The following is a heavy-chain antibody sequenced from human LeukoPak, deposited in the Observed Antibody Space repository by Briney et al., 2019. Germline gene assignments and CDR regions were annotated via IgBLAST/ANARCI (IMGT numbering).Heavy chain of an antibody. Sequence: ASVKVSCKASGYTFTGYYIHWVRQAPGQGLEWMGWMNPNSGNTGYAQKFQGRVTMTRNTSISTAYMELSSLRSEDTAVYYCARGRRITMVRGVLYYYYMDVWGKGTTVTISS. CDR2: MNPNSGNT. V-gene: IGHV1-8*02. CDR1: GYTFTGYY. D-gene: IGHD3-10*01. J-gene: IGHJ6*03. CDR3: ARGRRITMVRGVLYYYYMDV.